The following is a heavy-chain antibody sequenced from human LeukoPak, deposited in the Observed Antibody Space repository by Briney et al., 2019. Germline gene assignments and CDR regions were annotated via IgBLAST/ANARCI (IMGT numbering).Heavy chain of an antibody. CDR3: ARAGSGYDPFDY. CDR1: GGSISSYY. D-gene: IGHD2-2*01. V-gene: IGHV4-59*01. J-gene: IGHJ4*02. Sequence: PSETLSLTCTVSGGSISSYYWSWIRQPPGKGLEWIGYIYYSGSTNYNASLKSRVTISVDTSKIQFSLKLSSVTAADTAVYYCARAGSGYDPFDYWGQGTLVTVSS. CDR2: IYYSGST.